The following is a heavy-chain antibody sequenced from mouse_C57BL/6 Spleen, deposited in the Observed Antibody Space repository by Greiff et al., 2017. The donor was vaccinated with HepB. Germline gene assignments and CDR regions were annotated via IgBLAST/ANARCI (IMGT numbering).Heavy chain of an antibody. CDR3: AREDFITTAYYAMDY. CDR1: GYTFTDYY. D-gene: IGHD1-1*01. CDR2: INPNNGGT. V-gene: IGHV1-26*01. Sequence: EVQLQQSGPELVKPGASVKISCKASGYTFTDYYMNWVKQSHGKSLEWIGDINPNNGGTSYNQKFKGKATLTVDKSSSTAYMELRSLTSEDSAVYYCAREDFITTAYYAMDYWGQGTSVTVSS. J-gene: IGHJ4*01.